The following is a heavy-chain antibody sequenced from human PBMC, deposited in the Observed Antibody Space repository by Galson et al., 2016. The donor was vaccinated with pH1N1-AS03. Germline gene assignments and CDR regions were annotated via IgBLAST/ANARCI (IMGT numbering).Heavy chain of an antibody. Sequence: SETLSLTCAVSGASISSSHNWWSWVRQPPGEGLEWIGEIFPSGTTNYNPSLKSRVVISFDKSKNQFSLRLNSVTAADTAVYYCARGVRVDCGRELCYSGMDVWGQGATVTVSS. CDR3: ARGVRVDCGRELCYSGMDV. D-gene: IGHD2-21*01. CDR1: GASISSSHNW. V-gene: IGHV4-4*02. J-gene: IGHJ6*02. CDR2: IFPSGTT.